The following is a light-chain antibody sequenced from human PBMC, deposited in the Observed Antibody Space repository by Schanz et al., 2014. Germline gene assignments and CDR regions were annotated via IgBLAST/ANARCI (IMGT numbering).Light chain of an antibody. CDR3: QQYNSYSSTFL. J-gene: IGKJ4*01. Sequence: SQLTQSPSSLSASVGDIVTITCRASEDIRTYLAWYQQKPGKAPRLLIYSASTLQSGVPSRFSGSGSGTDFSLTINSLQPEDFATYYCQQYNSYSSTFLFGRGTKVEIK. CDR2: SAS. V-gene: IGKV1-9*01. CDR1: EDIRTY.